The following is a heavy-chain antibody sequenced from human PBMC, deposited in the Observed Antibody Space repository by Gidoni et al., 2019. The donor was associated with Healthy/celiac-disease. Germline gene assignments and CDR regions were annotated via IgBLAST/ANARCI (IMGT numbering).Heavy chain of an antibody. CDR2: ISSSSSYI. J-gene: IGHJ3*02. CDR3: ARDRYCSGGSCYLDAFDI. CDR1: GFTFCSYS. V-gene: IGHV3-21*01. Sequence: EVQLVESGGGLVKPGGSLRLSCAASGFTFCSYSMNWVRQAPGKGLEWVSSISSSSSYIYYADSVKGRFTISRDNAKNSLYLQMNSLRAEDTAVYYCARDRYCSGGSCYLDAFDIWGQGTMVTVSS. D-gene: IGHD2-15*01.